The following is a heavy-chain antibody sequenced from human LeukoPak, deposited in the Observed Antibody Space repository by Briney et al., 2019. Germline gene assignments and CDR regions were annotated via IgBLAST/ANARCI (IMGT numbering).Heavy chain of an antibody. CDR3: ARDYVVRGIFDF. Sequence: PGGSLRLSCAASGFTFSDYYMSWIRQAPGKGLEWVSSIGPSSTYTYYADSVKGRFTISRDSAKNSLFLQMNNLRPDDTAVYFCARDYVVRGIFDFWGQGTLVTVSS. V-gene: IGHV3-11*06. CDR2: IGPSSTYT. J-gene: IGHJ4*02. D-gene: IGHD3-10*01. CDR1: GFTFSDYY.